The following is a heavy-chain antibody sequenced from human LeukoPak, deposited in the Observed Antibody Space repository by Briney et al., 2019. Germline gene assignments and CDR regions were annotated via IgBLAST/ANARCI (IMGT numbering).Heavy chain of an antibody. V-gene: IGHV1-69*05. Sequence: SVKASCKASGGTFSSYAISWVRQAPGQGLEWMGGIIPIFGTANYAQKFQGRVTITTDESTSTAYMELSSLRSEDTAVYYCARAPVGAGHFDYWGQGTLVTVSS. CDR3: ARAPVGAGHFDY. J-gene: IGHJ4*02. CDR2: IIPIFGTA. CDR1: GGTFSSYA. D-gene: IGHD6-19*01.